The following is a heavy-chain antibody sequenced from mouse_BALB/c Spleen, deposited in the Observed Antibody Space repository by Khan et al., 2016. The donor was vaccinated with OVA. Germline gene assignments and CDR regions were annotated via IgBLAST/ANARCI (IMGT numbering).Heavy chain of an antibody. V-gene: IGHV1-5*01. Sequence: EVQLQESGTVLARPGASVKMSCKASGYTFTSYWMHWVKQRPGQGLEWIGDIYPGNTDTNYNQKFKGKAKLTAVTSTSTAYMELSSLTNEDSAVYYGTSKNWNVAWFAYWGQGTLVTVSA. CDR2: IYPGNTDT. CDR1: GYTFTSYW. CDR3: TSKNWNVAWFAY. J-gene: IGHJ3*01. D-gene: IGHD4-1*01.